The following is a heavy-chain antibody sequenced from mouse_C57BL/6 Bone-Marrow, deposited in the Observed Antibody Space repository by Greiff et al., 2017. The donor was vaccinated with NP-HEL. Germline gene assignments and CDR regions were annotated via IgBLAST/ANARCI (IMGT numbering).Heavy chain of an antibody. CDR1: GYTFTSYW. D-gene: IGHD2-5*01. CDR2: IYPGSGST. V-gene: IGHV1-55*01. J-gene: IGHJ4*01. Sequence: QVQLKQPGAELVKPGASVKMSCKASGYTFTSYWITWVKQRPGQGLEWIGDIYPGSGSTNYNEKFKSKATLTVDTSSSTAYMQLSSLTSEDSAVYYCSREYYSKNAMDYWGQGTTVTVSS. CDR3: SREYYSKNAMDY.